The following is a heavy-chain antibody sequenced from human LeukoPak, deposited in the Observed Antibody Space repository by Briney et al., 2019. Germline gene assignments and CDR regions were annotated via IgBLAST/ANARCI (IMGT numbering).Heavy chain of an antibody. CDR1: GFTFSSYA. Sequence: GGSLRLSCAASGFTFSSYAMSWVRQAPGKGLEWVSAISGSGGSTYYADSAKGRFTISRDNSKNTLYLQMNSLRAEDTAVYYCAKDPGSRLRLVNYYFDYWGQGTLVTVSS. CDR2: ISGSGGST. V-gene: IGHV3-23*01. CDR3: AKDPGSRLRLVNYYFDY. J-gene: IGHJ4*02. D-gene: IGHD5-12*01.